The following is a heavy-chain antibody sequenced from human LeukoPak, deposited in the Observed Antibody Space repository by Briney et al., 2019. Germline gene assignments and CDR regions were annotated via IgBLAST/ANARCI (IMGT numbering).Heavy chain of an antibody. CDR1: GFTFSGSA. V-gene: IGHV3-73*01. CDR3: TRSDSGYYYYYGMDV. Sequence: GGSLRLSCAASGFTFSGSAMHWVRQASGKGLEWVGRIRSKANSYATAYAASVKGRFTNSRDDSKNTAYLQMNSLKTEDTAVYYCTRSDSGYYYYYGMDVWGKGTTVTVSS. D-gene: IGHD5-12*01. CDR2: IRSKANSYAT. J-gene: IGHJ6*04.